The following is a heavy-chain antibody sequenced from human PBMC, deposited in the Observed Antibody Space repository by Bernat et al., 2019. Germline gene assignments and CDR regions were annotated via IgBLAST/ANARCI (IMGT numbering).Heavy chain of an antibody. J-gene: IGHJ4*02. CDR1: GFTFSSYA. D-gene: IGHD1-7*01. CDR2: ISYDGSNK. Sequence: QVQLVESGGGVVQPGRSLRLSCAASGFTFSSYAMHWVRQAPGRGLEWVAFISYDGSNKYYAESVKGRFTSSRDNSKNTLYLQMNTLRPEDTAVYYCASRTWELPIYWGQGTLVTVSS. V-gene: IGHV3-30*04. CDR3: ASRTWELPIY.